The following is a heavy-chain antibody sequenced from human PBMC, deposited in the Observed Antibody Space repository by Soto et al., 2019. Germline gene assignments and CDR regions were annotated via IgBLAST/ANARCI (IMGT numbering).Heavy chain of an antibody. Sequence: QVQLQESGPGLLKPSQTLSLTCTVSGGSILNGGHYWTWIRQHPGKGLEWIGRIFFSGNTHYNPALKSRLTFSLYTAKNQFSLKLTSVTAADTAIYYCARDNYGGRLDFWGPGTLVTVSS. J-gene: IGHJ4*02. D-gene: IGHD4-17*01. CDR1: GGSILNGGHY. CDR3: ARDNYGGRLDF. CDR2: IFFSGNT. V-gene: IGHV4-31*03.